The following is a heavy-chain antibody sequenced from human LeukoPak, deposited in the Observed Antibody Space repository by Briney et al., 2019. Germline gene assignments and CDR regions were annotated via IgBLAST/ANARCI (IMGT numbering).Heavy chain of an antibody. D-gene: IGHD2-2*01. CDR2: ISYDGSNE. V-gene: IGHV3-30*04. CDR3: AKVFCSSTSCFEFDP. Sequence: GGSLRLSCAASGFTFSSYVMHWVRQAPGKGLEWVAIISYDGSNEYYADSVKGRFTISRDNSKNTLYLQMNSLRAEDTAVYYCAKVFCSSTSCFEFDPWGQGTLVTVSS. J-gene: IGHJ5*02. CDR1: GFTFSSYV.